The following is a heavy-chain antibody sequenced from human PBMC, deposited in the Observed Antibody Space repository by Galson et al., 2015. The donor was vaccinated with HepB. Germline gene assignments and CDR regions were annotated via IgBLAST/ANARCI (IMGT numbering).Heavy chain of an antibody. D-gene: IGHD3-16*01. CDR3: ASSTLWGDGTDV. J-gene: IGHJ6*04. Sequence: SVKVSCKASGYTFTSYDINWVRQATGQGLEWMGWMNPNSGNTSYAQKFQGRVTMTRNTSISTAYMELSSLRSEDTAVYYCASSTLWGDGTDVWGKGTTVTVSS. V-gene: IGHV1-8*01. CDR2: MNPNSGNT. CDR1: GYTFTSYD.